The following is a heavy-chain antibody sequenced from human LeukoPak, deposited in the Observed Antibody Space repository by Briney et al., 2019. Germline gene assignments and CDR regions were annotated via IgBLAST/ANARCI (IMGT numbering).Heavy chain of an antibody. CDR1: GFTFSSYA. CDR3: AKSPEYDYFDY. V-gene: IGHV3-30-3*02. D-gene: IGHD2/OR15-2a*01. Sequence: PGRSLRLSCAASGFTFSSYAMHWVRQAPGKGLEWVAVISYDGSNKYYADSVKGRFTISRDNSKNTLYLQMNSLRAEDTAVYYCAKSPEYDYFDYWGQGTLVTVSS. J-gene: IGHJ4*02. CDR2: ISYDGSNK.